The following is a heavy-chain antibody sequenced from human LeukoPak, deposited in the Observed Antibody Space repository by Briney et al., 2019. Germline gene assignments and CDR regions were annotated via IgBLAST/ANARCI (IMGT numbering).Heavy chain of an antibody. D-gene: IGHD3-22*01. CDR3: ARDMRHYRNYDSSGYYYNFEY. V-gene: IGHV1-18*04. J-gene: IGHJ4*02. CDR2: ISVHNGYT. CDR1: RYTFTDYY. Sequence: ASVKVSCKASRYTFTDYYIHWVRQAPGQGLEWMGWISVHNGYTRYAQKFQGRVTMTTDTSTSTAYMDLRSLRSDDTAVYYCARDMRHYRNYDSSGYYYNFEYWGQGTLVSVSS.